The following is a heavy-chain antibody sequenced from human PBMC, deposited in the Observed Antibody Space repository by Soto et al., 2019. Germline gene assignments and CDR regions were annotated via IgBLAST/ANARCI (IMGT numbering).Heavy chain of an antibody. V-gene: IGHV4-34*01. D-gene: IGHD3-22*01. Sequence: QVQLQQWGAGLLKPSETLSLTCAVYGGSFSGYYWSWIRQPPGKGLEWIGEINHSGSTNYNPSLKSRVTISVDTSKNQFSLKLSSVTAADTAVSYCARGRSWYYYDSSGHYYFDYWGQGTLVTVSS. CDR2: INHSGST. J-gene: IGHJ4*02. CDR3: ARGRSWYYYDSSGHYYFDY. CDR1: GGSFSGYY.